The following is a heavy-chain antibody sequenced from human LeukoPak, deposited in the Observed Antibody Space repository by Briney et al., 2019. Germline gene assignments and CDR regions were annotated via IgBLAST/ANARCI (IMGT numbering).Heavy chain of an antibody. Sequence: GRSLRLSCAASGFTFSSYAMSWVRQAPGKGLEWVSAISGSGGSTYYADSVKGRFTISRDNSKNTLYLQMNSLRAEDTAVYYCAKDLVGATIYWYFDLWGRGTLVTVSS. CDR1: GFTFSSYA. V-gene: IGHV3-23*01. J-gene: IGHJ2*01. CDR3: AKDLVGATIYWYFDL. D-gene: IGHD1-26*01. CDR2: ISGSGGST.